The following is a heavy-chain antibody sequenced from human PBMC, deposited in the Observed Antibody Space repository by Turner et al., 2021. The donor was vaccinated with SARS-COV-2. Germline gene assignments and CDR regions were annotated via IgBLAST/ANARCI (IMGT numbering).Heavy chain of an antibody. CDR2: IYYSGIT. CDR3: ARLMDTAMDYYGMDV. D-gene: IGHD5-18*01. V-gene: IGHV4-39*01. Sequence: QLQLQESGPGLVKPSETLSLTCTVSGGSISSSSYYWGWIRQPPGKGLEWIGNIYYSGITYYNPSLKSRVTISVDTSKNQFSLKLSSVTAAGTAVYYCARLMDTAMDYYGMDVWGQGTTVTVSS. J-gene: IGHJ6*02. CDR1: GGSISSSSYY.